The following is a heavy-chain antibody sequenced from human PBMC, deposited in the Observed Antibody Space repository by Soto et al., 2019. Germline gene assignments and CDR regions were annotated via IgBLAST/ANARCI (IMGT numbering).Heavy chain of an antibody. CDR1: YG. Sequence: YGISWVRQAPGQGLEWMGWIKPDNGDTNYAQKFQSRVTKTTDTSSNTAYMELGSLTSDDTAVYYCATSDDSCFDPWGQGTLVSVSS. CDR3: ATSDDSCFDP. V-gene: IGHV1-18*04. CDR2: IKPDNGDT. J-gene: IGHJ5*02. D-gene: IGHD3-3*01.